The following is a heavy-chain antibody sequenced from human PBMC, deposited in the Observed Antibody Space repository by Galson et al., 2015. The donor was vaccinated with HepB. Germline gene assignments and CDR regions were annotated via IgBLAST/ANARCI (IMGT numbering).Heavy chain of an antibody. D-gene: IGHD3-3*01. J-gene: IGHJ6*02. Sequence: SLRLSCAASGFTFDDYAIHWVRQSPGKGLEWVSGISGSGSSTYYAESVKGRFTISRDNSKNTLYLQMNSLRPEDTAVYYCARGIGGVVTIYQYYGMDVWGQGTTVTVS. CDR2: ISGSGSST. CDR1: GFTFDDYA. CDR3: ARGIGGVVTIYQYYGMDV. V-gene: IGHV3-23*01.